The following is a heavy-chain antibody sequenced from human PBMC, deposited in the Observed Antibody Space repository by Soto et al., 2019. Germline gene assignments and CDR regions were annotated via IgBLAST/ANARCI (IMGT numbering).Heavy chain of an antibody. V-gene: IGHV4-59*01. CDR2: SYYSGNT. CDR1: GASIRNYY. CDR3: ARDQNGSPHFDY. D-gene: IGHD1-26*01. J-gene: IGHJ4*02. Sequence: QVHLQESGPGLVKPSETLSLTCTVSGASIRNYYWSWIRQPPGKGLEWIGFSYYSGNTNYNPSLNSRVTMSVDTPKNQFSLKLTSVTAADTAVYYCARDQNGSPHFDYWGQGILVTVSS.